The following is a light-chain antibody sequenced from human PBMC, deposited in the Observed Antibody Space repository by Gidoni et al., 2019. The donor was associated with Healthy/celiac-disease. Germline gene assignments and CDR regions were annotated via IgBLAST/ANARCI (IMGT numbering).Light chain of an antibody. CDR1: QSVSSSY. Sequence: EIVLTQSPGTLSLSTGESATLSCSASQSVSSSYLAWYQQKPGQAPRLLIYGASSRATRIPDRFSGSGSGTDFTLTISRLEPEDFAVYYCQQYGSSLLTFGGGTKVEIK. CDR2: GAS. V-gene: IGKV3-20*01. CDR3: QQYGSSLLT. J-gene: IGKJ4*01.